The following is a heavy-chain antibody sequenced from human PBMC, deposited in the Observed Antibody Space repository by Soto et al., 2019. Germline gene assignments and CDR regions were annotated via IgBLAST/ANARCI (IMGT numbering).Heavy chain of an antibody. CDR1: GFTFSSYS. CDR3: ARDFHNYDFWSGRTRRFGMDV. Sequence: EVQLVESGGGLVKPGGSLRLSCAASGFTFSSYSMNWVRQAPGKGLEWVSSISSSSSYIYYADSVKGRFTISRDNAKNSLYLQMNSLRAEDTAVYYCARDFHNYDFWSGRTRRFGMDVWGQGTTVTVSS. J-gene: IGHJ6*02. V-gene: IGHV3-21*01. CDR2: ISSSSSYI. D-gene: IGHD3-3*01.